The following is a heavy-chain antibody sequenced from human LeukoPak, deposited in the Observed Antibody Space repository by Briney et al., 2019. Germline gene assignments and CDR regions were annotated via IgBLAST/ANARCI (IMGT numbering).Heavy chain of an antibody. D-gene: IGHD6-25*01. CDR3: ARDRSPWAAPGDAFDI. J-gene: IGHJ3*02. CDR1: GYTFTGYY. CDR2: INPNSGGT. Sequence: ASVKVSCKASGYTFTGYYMHWVRQAPGQGLEWMGWINPNSGGTNYAQKLQGRVTMTTDTSTSTAYMELRSLRSDDTAVYYCARDRSPWAAPGDAFDIWGQGTMVTVSS. V-gene: IGHV1-2*02.